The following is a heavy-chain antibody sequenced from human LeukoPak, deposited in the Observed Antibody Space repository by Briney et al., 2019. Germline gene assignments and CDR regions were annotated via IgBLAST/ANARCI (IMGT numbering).Heavy chain of an antibody. J-gene: IGHJ3*01. CDR2: IYYSGST. Sequence: SETLSLTCTVSGGSISSYYWSWIRQPPGKGLEWIGYIYYSGSTNYNPSLKSRVTISIDTSKNQFSLKLSSVTAADTAMYYCARRLGVADAFDVWGQGTRVTVSS. V-gene: IGHV4-59*08. CDR1: GGSISSYY. CDR3: ARRLGVADAFDV. D-gene: IGHD2-15*01.